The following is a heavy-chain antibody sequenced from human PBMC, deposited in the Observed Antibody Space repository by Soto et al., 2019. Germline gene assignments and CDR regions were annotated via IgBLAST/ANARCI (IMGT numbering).Heavy chain of an antibody. CDR2: RSYGGSP. Sequence: SETLSLTCTVSGASISGDYRNWIRQSPGKGLQWIGFRSYGGSPHHNPSLESRVTISGDTSKNQVSLELSSVTAADTAVYYGATANGHYWHRHFDYWGQGILVTVSS. V-gene: IGHV4-59*01. D-gene: IGHD4-17*01. J-gene: IGHJ4*02. CDR1: GASISGDY. CDR3: ATANGHYWHRHFDY.